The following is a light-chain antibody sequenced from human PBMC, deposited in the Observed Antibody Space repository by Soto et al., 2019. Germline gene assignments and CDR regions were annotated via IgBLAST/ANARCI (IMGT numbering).Light chain of an antibody. J-gene: IGKJ1*01. Sequence: DIHMTQSPSTLYASVGDRVTITCRASQSISVWLAWYQQKPGKAPNLLIYKTSSLETGVPSRLSSSGSGTEFTLTISSLQPDDFATYYCQHYNDYSWTFGQGTKVEIK. CDR2: KTS. CDR3: QHYNDYSWT. CDR1: QSISVW. V-gene: IGKV1-5*03.